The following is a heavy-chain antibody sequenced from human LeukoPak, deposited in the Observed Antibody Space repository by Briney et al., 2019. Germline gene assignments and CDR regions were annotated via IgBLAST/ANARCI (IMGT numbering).Heavy chain of an antibody. J-gene: IGHJ6*03. D-gene: IGHD6-19*01. V-gene: IGHV3-30*03. CDR2: ISYDGSNK. CDR3: ARGYSSGWYPLGGVDYYYMDV. CDR1: GFTFSSYG. Sequence: PGGSLRLSCAASGFTFSSYGMHWVRQDPGKGLEGVAVISYDGSNKYYADSVKGRFTISRDNSKNTLYLQMNSLRAEDTAVYYCARGYSSGWYPLGGVDYYYMDVWGKGTTVTVSS.